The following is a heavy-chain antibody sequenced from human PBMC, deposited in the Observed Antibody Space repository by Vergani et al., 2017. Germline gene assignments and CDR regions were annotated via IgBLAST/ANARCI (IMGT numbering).Heavy chain of an antibody. Sequence: EVQMVESGGGLVKPGGSLRLSCVASGFTFSHYSMNWVRQAPGKGLGWVSSISGNNDDVYYADSVKGRFTISRDNSKNTLYLQMNSLRAEDTAVYYCARERLPAAMANWFDPWGQGTLVTVSS. D-gene: IGHD2-2*01. CDR1: GFTFSHYS. V-gene: IGHV3-21*01. CDR2: ISGNNDDV. J-gene: IGHJ5*02. CDR3: ARERLPAAMANWFDP.